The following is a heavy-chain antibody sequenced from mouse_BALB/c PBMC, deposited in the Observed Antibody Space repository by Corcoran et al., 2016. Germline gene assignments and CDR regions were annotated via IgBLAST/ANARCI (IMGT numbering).Heavy chain of an antibody. Sequence: EVQLQQSGVELVKQGASVKLSCTAYDFNIKDTNMQWVKQRTEQGLEWIGRIDPANGNTKYDPKFQGKATITADTSSNTAYLQLSSLTSEDTAVYYCANWDWYIDVWGAGTTVTVSS. CDR3: ANWDWYIDV. CDR2: IDPANGNT. D-gene: IGHD4-1*01. V-gene: IGHV14-3*02. J-gene: IGHJ1*01. CDR1: DFNIKDTN.